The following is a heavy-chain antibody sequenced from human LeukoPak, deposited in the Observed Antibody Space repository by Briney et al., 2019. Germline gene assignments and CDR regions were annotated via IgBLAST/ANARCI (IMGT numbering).Heavy chain of an antibody. CDR2: IKSDGSST. J-gene: IGHJ6*03. CDR3: ASGYYMDV. Sequence: GGSLTLSCAASGFTLSSYWMHWVRQAPGKGLVWVSGIKSDGSSTTYADPVKGRFTTSRDNAKNTLHLQMNSLRAEDTAVYYCASGYYMDVWGKGTTVSVSS. CDR1: GFTLSSYW. V-gene: IGHV3-74*01.